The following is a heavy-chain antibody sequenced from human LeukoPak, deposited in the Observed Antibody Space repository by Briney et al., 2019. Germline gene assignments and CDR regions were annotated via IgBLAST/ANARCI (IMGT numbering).Heavy chain of an antibody. CDR3: AGDPRIAAVNDY. Sequence: PGGSLRLSCAASGFTFSSYSMNWVRQAPGKGLEWVSSISSSSSYIYYADSVKGRFTISRDNAKNSLYLQMNSLRAEDTAVYYCAGDPRIAAVNDYWGQGTLVTVSS. J-gene: IGHJ4*02. D-gene: IGHD6-13*01. CDR1: GFTFSSYS. CDR2: ISSSSSYI. V-gene: IGHV3-21*01.